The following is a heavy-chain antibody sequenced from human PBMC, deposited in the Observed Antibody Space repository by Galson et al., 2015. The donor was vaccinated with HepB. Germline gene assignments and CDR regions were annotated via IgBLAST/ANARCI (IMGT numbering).Heavy chain of an antibody. D-gene: IGHD6-19*01. CDR3: AKDALYSSTANWYFDF. CDR2: ISWNSRSI. CDR1: GFSFGNYA. Sequence: SLRLSCAASGFSFGNYAMHWVRQGPGKGLGWVAGISWNSRSIGYADSVKGRVTISRDNAKKSLYLQMNSLRTDDTALYYCAKDALYSSTANWYFDFWGRGTLVTVSS. J-gene: IGHJ2*01. V-gene: IGHV3-9*01.